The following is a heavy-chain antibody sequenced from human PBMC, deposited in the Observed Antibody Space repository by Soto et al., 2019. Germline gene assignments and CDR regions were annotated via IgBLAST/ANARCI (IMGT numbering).Heavy chain of an antibody. CDR2: ISGSGGST. Sequence: EVQLLESGGGLVQPGGSLRLSCAASGFTFSSYAMSWVRQAPGKGLEWGSTISGSGGSTFYADSVKGRFTISSDNSKNSLYLQINNPRAEDTAVYYCAKGGLLTGVAYFDYWGQGTLVTVSS. CDR1: GFTFSSYA. J-gene: IGHJ4*02. D-gene: IGHD7-27*01. V-gene: IGHV3-23*01. CDR3: AKGGLLTGVAYFDY.